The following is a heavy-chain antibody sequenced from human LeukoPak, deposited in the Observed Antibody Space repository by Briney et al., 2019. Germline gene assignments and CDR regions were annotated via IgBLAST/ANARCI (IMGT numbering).Heavy chain of an antibody. CDR1: GGSFSGYY. D-gene: IGHD2-2*01. Sequence: SETLSLTCAVYGGSFSGYYWSWIRQPPGKGLEWIGEINHSGSTNHNPSLKSRVTISVDTSKNQFSLKLSSVTAADTAVYYCARGRVVPAVQFDPWGQGTLVTVSS. J-gene: IGHJ5*02. CDR2: INHSGST. CDR3: ARGRVVPAVQFDP. V-gene: IGHV4-34*01.